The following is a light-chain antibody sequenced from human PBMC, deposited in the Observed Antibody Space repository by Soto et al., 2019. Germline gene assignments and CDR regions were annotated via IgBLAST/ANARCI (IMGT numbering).Light chain of an antibody. CDR2: DVS. Sequence: QSVLTQPASVSASPGQSITISCTGSSTDVGGYNYVSWYQQHPGKAPKLLIYDVSSLPSGVSDRFSGSKSGNTASLTISGLQAEDEGDYHCASYTSISTLYVFGTGTKLTVL. CDR3: ASYTSISTLYV. J-gene: IGLJ1*01. CDR1: STDVGGYNY. V-gene: IGLV2-14*03.